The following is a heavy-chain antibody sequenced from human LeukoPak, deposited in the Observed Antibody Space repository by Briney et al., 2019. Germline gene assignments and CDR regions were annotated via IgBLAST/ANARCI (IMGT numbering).Heavy chain of an antibody. D-gene: IGHD6-19*01. Sequence: PSETLSLTCTVSGGSISSSSYYWGWIRQPPGKGLEWIRSIYYSGSTYYNPSLKSRVTISVDTSKNQFSLKLSSVTAADTAVYYCARRHSGIAVASRGAFDIWGQGTMVTVSS. J-gene: IGHJ3*02. V-gene: IGHV4-39*01. CDR2: IYYSGST. CDR1: GGSISSSSYY. CDR3: ARRHSGIAVASRGAFDI.